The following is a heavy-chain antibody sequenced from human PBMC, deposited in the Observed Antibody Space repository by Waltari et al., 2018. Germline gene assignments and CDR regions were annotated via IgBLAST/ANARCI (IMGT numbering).Heavy chain of an antibody. J-gene: IGHJ4*02. CDR2: INPSGGSA. CDR1: GYTFTGYY. D-gene: IGHD1-1*01. CDR3: ARATGGARWNPNAGEYYFDY. V-gene: IGHV1-46*01. Sequence: VQLVQSGAEVKKPGASVKVSCKASGYTFTGYYIRWVRQAPGQGLEWMGLINPSGGSASNAQKFQGRLTMTRDTSANTVYMDLSSLTSEDTAVYYCARATGGARWNPNAGEYYFDYWGQGTPVTVSS.